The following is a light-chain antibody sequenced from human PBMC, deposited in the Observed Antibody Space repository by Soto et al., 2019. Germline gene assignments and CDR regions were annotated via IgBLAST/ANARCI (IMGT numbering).Light chain of an antibody. J-gene: IGKJ5*01. V-gene: IGKV3-15*01. CDR3: QQYNNWPFS. CDR1: QGVTTN. CDR2: DVS. Sequence: EIVMTQSPATLSVSPGERATLSCRAGQGVTTNFAWYRQKSGQSPRLLIYDVSIRATGVPARFSGTGSETDFTLTISGLQSEDSAVYFCQQYNNWPFSFGQRTLLEIK.